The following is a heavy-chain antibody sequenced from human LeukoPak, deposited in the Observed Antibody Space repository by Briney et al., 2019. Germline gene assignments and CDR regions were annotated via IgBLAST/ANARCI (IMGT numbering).Heavy chain of an antibody. CDR1: GFTFSNYW. D-gene: IGHD6-19*01. J-gene: IGHJ4*02. V-gene: IGHV3-74*01. Sequence: GGSLRLSCAASGFTFSNYWMHWVRQTPGKGLVWVSRINSDASVTTYADSVKGRFTISRDNAKNTLYLQMNSLRDEDTAVYYCARVTAVAGTSVGVDAWGQGNLVTVS. CDR3: ARVTAVAGTSVGVDA. CDR2: INSDASVT.